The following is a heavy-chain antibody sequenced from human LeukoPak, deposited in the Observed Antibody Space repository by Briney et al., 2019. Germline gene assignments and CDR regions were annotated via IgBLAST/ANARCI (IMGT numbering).Heavy chain of an antibody. D-gene: IGHD5-12*01. V-gene: IGHV1-3*01. CDR3: ARPNTAVEVDKDLDC. CDR2: INAGKGNT. J-gene: IGHJ4*02. CDR1: GYTFTSYN. Sequence: ASVEVSCKASGYTFTSYNIHWVRQAPGQRLEWMGRINAGKGNTEYSQKFQGRVIITRDTSASTAYMELSSLRSEDTAVYYCARPNTAVEVDKDLDCWGQGTLVTVSS.